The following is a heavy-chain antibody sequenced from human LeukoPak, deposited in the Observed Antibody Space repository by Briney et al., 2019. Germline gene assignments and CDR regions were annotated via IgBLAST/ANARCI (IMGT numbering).Heavy chain of an antibody. V-gene: IGHV1-18*01. Sequence: ASVKVSCKASGYTFTSYGISWVRQAPGQGLERMGWISAYNGNTNYAQKLQGRVTMTTDTSTSTAYMELRSLRSDDTAVYYCARELSRFLELDYWGQGTLVTVPS. CDR2: ISAYNGNT. CDR1: GYTFTSYG. D-gene: IGHD3-3*01. CDR3: ARELSRFLELDY. J-gene: IGHJ4*02.